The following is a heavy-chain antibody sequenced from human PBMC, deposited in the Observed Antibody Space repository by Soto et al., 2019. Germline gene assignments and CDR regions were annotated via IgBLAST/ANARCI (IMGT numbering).Heavy chain of an antibody. CDR3: AWEDQVHSPTFVY. J-gene: IGHJ4*02. D-gene: IGHD1-26*01. V-gene: IGHV1-69*19. Sequence: QVPLVQAGAEMKKPGSSVKVSCQCSGGTFNTYAMNLVRKAPGQGPEGMGDISRMFGAANYAPKFQGRVTITAAESTGTSYMQLSSLTSEDTALYFCAWEDQVHSPTFVYWGEGTLVTIS. CDR1: GGTFNTYA. CDR2: ISRMFGAA.